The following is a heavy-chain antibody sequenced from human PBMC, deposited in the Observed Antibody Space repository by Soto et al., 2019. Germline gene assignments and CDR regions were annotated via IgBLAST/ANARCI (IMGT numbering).Heavy chain of an antibody. Sequence: PGGSLRLSCAASGFTFSSYAMHWVRQAPGKGLEWVAVISYDGSNKYYADSVKGRFTISRDNSKNTLYLQMNSLRAEDTAVYYCARDRYDSSGYYYEYGMDVWGQGTTVTVSS. CDR2: ISYDGSNK. CDR1: GFTFSSYA. CDR3: ARDRYDSSGYYYEYGMDV. D-gene: IGHD3-22*01. V-gene: IGHV3-30-3*01. J-gene: IGHJ6*02.